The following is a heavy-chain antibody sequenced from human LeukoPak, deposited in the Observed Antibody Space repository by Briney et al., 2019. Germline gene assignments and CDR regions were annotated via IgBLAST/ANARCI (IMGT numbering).Heavy chain of an antibody. CDR2: ISSSSSYI. J-gene: IGHJ4*02. Sequence: GGSLRLSCAASGFTFSSYSTNWVRQAPGKGLEWVSSISSSSSYIYYADSVKGGFTISRDNAKNSLYLQMNSLRAEDTAVYYCAREVPVVVPAAPDYWGQGTLVTVSS. CDR1: GFTFSSYS. D-gene: IGHD2-2*01. CDR3: AREVPVVVPAAPDY. V-gene: IGHV3-21*01.